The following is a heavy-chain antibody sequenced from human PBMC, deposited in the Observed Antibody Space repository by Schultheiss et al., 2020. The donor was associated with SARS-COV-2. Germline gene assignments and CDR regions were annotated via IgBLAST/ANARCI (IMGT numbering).Heavy chain of an antibody. Sequence: SETLSLTCAVYGGSFSGYHWNWIRQPPGKGLEWIGEINHSGSTNYNPSLKSRVTISVDTSKNQFSLKLSSVTAADTAVYYCARGCTIFGVVTSYYYYYYMDVWGKGTTVTVSS. V-gene: IGHV4-34*01. J-gene: IGHJ6*03. CDR3: ARGCTIFGVVTSYYYYYYMDV. CDR1: GGSFSGYH. D-gene: IGHD3-3*01. CDR2: INHSGST.